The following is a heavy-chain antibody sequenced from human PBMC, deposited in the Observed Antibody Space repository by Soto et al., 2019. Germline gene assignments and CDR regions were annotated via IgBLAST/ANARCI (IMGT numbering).Heavy chain of an antibody. D-gene: IGHD3-22*01. V-gene: IGHV4-34*01. CDR3: ARGRIQYYDRSGYSP. J-gene: IGHJ5*02. Sequence: QVQLQQWGAGLLKPSETLSLTCAVYGGSFSGYYWNWIRKPPGKGLEWIGEINHSGRTKYSPSLKGLLTISVDTSKNQVSLNLTSVTAADTAVYYCARGRIQYYDRSGYSPWGQGTLVTGSS. CDR2: INHSGRT. CDR1: GGSFSGYY.